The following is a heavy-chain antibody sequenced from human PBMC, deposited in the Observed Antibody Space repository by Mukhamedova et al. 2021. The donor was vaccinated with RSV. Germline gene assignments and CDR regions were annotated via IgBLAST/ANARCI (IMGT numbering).Heavy chain of an antibody. J-gene: IGHJ2*01. D-gene: IGHD3-22*01. CDR3: ARDQYYYDSSGYLTGGYW. V-gene: IGHV3-30*04. CDR2: ISYDGSNK. CDR1: SSYA. Sequence: SSYAMHWVRQAPGKGLEWVAVISYDGSNKYYADSVKGRFTISRDNSKNTLYLQMNSLRAEDTAVYYCARDQYYYDSSGYLTGGYW.